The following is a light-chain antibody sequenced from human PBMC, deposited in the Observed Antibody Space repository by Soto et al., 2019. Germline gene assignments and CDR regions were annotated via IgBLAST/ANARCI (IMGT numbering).Light chain of an antibody. Sequence: EIVLKQSPGTLSLSPGERATLSCRASQSVSNNYLAWYQQKPGQAPRLLIYGASIRATGIPDRFSGSGSGTDFTLTITRLEPEDFAVYYCQLYGNSRTFGQGTKVDIK. V-gene: IGKV3-20*01. CDR3: QLYGNSRT. J-gene: IGKJ1*01. CDR2: GAS. CDR1: QSVSNNY.